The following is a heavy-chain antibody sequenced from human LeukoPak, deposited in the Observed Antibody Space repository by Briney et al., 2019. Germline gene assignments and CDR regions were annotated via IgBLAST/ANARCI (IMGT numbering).Heavy chain of an antibody. D-gene: IGHD6-19*01. J-gene: IGHJ6*02. CDR1: GYTFTSYD. V-gene: IGHV1-8*01. CDR3: ARGKIAVADNGVYYYYYGMDV. CDR2: MNPNSGNT. Sequence: ASVKVSCKASGYTFTSYDIKWVRQATGQGLEWMGWMNPNSGNTGYAQKFQGRVTMTRNTSISTAYMELSSLRSEDTAVYYCARGKIAVADNGVYYYYYGMDVWGQGTTVTVSS.